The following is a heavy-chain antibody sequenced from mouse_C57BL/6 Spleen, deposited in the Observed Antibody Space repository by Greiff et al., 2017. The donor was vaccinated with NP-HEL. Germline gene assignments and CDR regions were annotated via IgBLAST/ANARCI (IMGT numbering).Heavy chain of an antibody. Sequence: EVKLVESGEGLVKPGGSLKLSCAASGFTFSSYAMSWVRQTPEKRLEWVAYISSGGDYISYADTVKGRFTISRDNARNTMYLQMSSLKSEDTAMYYCTRDQGIRYRYFDVWGTGTTVTVSS. CDR3: TRDQGIRYRYFDV. J-gene: IGHJ1*03. V-gene: IGHV5-9-1*02. D-gene: IGHD1-1*01. CDR2: ISSGGDYI. CDR1: GFTFSSYA.